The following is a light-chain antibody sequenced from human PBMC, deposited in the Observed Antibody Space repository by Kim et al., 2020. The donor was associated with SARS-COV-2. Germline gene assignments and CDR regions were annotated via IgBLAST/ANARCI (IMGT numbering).Light chain of an antibody. CDR2: AAS. V-gene: IGKV1-39*01. J-gene: IGKJ2*01. CDR1: QSISSY. Sequence: DIQMTQSPSSLSVSVGDRVTITCRASQSISSYLNWYQQKPGKAPKLLIYAASSLQSGVPSRFSGSGSGTDFTLTISSLQPEDFATYYCQLSYSAPYTFGQGTKLEI. CDR3: QLSYSAPYT.